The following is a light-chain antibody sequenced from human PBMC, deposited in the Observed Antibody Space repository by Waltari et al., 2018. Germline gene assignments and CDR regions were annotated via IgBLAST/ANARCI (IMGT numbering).Light chain of an antibody. V-gene: IGLV2-23*01. CDR1: RSDVGSYNL. J-gene: IGLJ2*01. CDR3: CSYAGSNTVL. Sequence: QSALTQPASVSGSPGQSIPISCPGPRSDVGSYNLASWYQQHPGKAPKLVIYEGSKRPSGVSNRFSGSKSGNTASLTISGLQAEDEADYYCCSYAGSNTVLFGGGTKLTVL. CDR2: EGS.